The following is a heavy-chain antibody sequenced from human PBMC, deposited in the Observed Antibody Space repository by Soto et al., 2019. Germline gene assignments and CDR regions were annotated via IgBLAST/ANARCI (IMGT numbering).Heavy chain of an antibody. Sequence: QVHQIESGGGLVKPGGSLRLSCAASGFTLSDYYMSWIRQAPGKGLEWVSYISSSSRTIYYADSVRGRFTISRDNAENSVYLQMNSLRAEDTPLYYCARNSEHFDYWGQGIMVTVSS. CDR1: GFTLSDYY. J-gene: IGHJ5*01. CDR3: ARNSEHFDY. CDR2: ISSSSRTI. D-gene: IGHD5-18*01. V-gene: IGHV3-11*01.